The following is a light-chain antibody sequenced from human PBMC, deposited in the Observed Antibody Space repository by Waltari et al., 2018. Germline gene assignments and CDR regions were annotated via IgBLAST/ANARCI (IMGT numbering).Light chain of an antibody. J-gene: IGKJ1*01. CDR3: QQSYSSLTWT. CDR2: SAS. V-gene: IGKV1-39*01. CDR1: QNINNY. Sequence: DIQMTQSPSSLSASVGDSVTITCRASQNINNYLNWYQQKPGKAPTLLIYSASGLQNGVPSRFSASGFGTDFALTISSLQPEDFATYYCQQSYSSLTWTFGQGTKVEIK.